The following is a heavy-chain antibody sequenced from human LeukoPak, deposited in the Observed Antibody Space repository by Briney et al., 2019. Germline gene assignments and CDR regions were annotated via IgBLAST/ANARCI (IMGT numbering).Heavy chain of an antibody. CDR2: IRGSGTTT. J-gene: IGHJ4*02. CDR3: ARGFSSGWALDY. V-gene: IGHV3-23*01. Sequence: PGGSLRLSCTASGFTFRSYVMSWVRQAPGKGLEWVSGIRGSGTTTHYADSVKGRFTISRDNSKNTLCLQMNSLRAEDTAVYYCARGFSSGWALDYWGQGTLVTVSS. D-gene: IGHD6-19*01. CDR1: GFTFRSYV.